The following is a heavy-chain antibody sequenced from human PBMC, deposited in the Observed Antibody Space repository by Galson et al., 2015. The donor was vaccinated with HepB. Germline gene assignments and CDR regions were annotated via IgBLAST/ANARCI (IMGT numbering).Heavy chain of an antibody. J-gene: IGHJ4*02. CDR1: GGSISSSSYY. D-gene: IGHD3-10*01. V-gene: IGHV4-39*07. Sequence: SETLSLTCTVSGGSISSSSYYWGWIRQPPGKGLEWIGEIYRSGSTNYKSSLKSRVTISVDTSKNQFSLKLSSVTAADTAVYYCARASSGSYSGSPQYYFDYWGQGTLVTVSS. CDR3: ARASSGSYSGSPQYYFDY. CDR2: IYRSGST.